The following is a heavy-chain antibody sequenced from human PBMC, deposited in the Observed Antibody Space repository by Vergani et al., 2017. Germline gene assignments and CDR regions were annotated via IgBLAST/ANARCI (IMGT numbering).Heavy chain of an antibody. Sequence: EVQLVESGGGLVQPGRSLRLSCAASGFTFDDYAMHWVRQAPGKGLEWVSGISWNSGSIGYADSVKGRFTISRDNAKNSLYLQMNSLRAEDTAVYYCARGHLEYVKYYYYGMDVWGQGTTVTVSS. CDR1: GFTFDDYA. J-gene: IGHJ6*02. CDR2: ISWNSGSI. D-gene: IGHD6-6*01. V-gene: IGHV3-9*01. CDR3: ARGHLEYVKYYYYGMDV.